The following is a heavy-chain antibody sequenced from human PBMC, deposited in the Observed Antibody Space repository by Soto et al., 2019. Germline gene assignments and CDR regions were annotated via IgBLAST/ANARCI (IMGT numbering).Heavy chain of an antibody. Sequence: SETLSLTCAVYGGSFSGYYWSWIRQPPGKGLEWIGEINHSGSTNYNPSLKSRVTISVDTSKNQFSLKLSSVTAADTAVYYCARGHYYYGSGIFNYWGQGTLVTVSS. CDR2: INHSGST. CDR1: GGSFSGYY. J-gene: IGHJ4*02. D-gene: IGHD3-10*01. V-gene: IGHV4-34*01. CDR3: ARGHYYYGSGIFNY.